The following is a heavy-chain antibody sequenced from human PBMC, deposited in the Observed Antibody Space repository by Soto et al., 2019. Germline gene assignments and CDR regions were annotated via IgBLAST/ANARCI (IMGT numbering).Heavy chain of an antibody. CDR3: ASGGPKGASFDY. CDR1: GGSISSYY. CDR2: IYTSGST. D-gene: IGHD3-16*01. V-gene: IGHV4-4*07. Sequence: SETLSLTCTVSGGSISSYYWSWIRQPAGKGLEWIGRIYTSGSTNYNPSLKSRVTMSVDTSKNQFSLKLSSVTAADTAVYYCASGGPKGASFDYWGQGTLVTVSS. J-gene: IGHJ4*02.